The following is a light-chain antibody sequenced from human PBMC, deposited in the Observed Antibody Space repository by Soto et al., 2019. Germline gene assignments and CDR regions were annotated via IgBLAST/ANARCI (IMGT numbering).Light chain of an antibody. Sequence: EVVMTQSPASLSVSPGERATLSCRASQSVRSNLAWYQQKPGQAPSLLIYDASTRATGVPARFSGTGSGTEFTLTISSLQPEDFAVYYCQQYNNWPPLTFGQGTRLETK. CDR3: QQYNNWPPLT. J-gene: IGKJ5*01. V-gene: IGKV3-15*01. CDR2: DAS. CDR1: QSVRSN.